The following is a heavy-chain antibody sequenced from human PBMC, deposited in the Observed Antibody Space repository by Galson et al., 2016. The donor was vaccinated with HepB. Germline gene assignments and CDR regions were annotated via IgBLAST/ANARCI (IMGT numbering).Heavy chain of an antibody. CDR1: GFSFSSYS. J-gene: IGHJ6*02. Sequence: SLRLSCAASGFSFSSYSMNWVRQAPGKRLEWICYIGRSSSIIHYADSVRGRFTISRDNAKNSLFLQMNSLRAEDTAVYSCARDEPGQQRKDYYYGLDAWGQGTTVTVSS. V-gene: IGHV3-48*01. CDR2: IGRSSSII. D-gene: IGHD6-13*01. CDR3: ARDEPGQQRKDYYYGLDA.